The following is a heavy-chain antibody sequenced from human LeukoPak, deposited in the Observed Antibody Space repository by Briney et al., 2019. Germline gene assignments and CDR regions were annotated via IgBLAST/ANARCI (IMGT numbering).Heavy chain of an antibody. CDR3: ARVRDGYNDAYDI. Sequence: RASVKVSCKASGYTFSNYYIHWVRQAPGQGLEWMGIIGGSTNYAQKFQGRVTMTRDTSTSTVYMELSSLRSEDTAVYYCARVRDGYNDAYDIWGQGTMVTVSS. J-gene: IGHJ3*02. D-gene: IGHD5-24*01. CDR1: GYTFSNYY. V-gene: IGHV1-46*01. CDR2: IGGST.